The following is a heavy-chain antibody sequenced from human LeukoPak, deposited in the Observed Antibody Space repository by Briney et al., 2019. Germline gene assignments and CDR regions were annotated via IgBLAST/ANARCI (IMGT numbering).Heavy chain of an antibody. CDR1: GYIFTSYY. CDR3: VREYHGGYFDF. CDR2: VCPSAGTS. V-gene: IGHV1-46*03. D-gene: IGHD3-16*01. J-gene: IGHJ4*02. Sequence: ASVKVSCKASGYIFTSYYMHWVRQAPGQGREWLGVVCPSAGTSDTSQRFRARITLSDDTSTSTAYMELRSLKSEDTAIYFCVREYHGGYFDFWGQGTLVTVSS.